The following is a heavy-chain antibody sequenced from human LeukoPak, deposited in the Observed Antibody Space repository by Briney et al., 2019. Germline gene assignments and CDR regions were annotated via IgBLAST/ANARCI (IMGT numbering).Heavy chain of an antibody. CDR1: GFTFSSYS. D-gene: IGHD2-15*01. CDR3: ARDVRDIVVVVASPEDHYYGMDV. CDR2: ISSSSSYI. Sequence: GSLRLSCAASGFTFSSYSMNWVRQAPGKGLEWVSSISSSSSYIYYADSVKGRFTISRDNAKNSLYLQMNSLRAEDTAVYYCARDVRDIVVVVASPEDHYYGMDVWGKGTTVTVSS. V-gene: IGHV3-21*01. J-gene: IGHJ6*04.